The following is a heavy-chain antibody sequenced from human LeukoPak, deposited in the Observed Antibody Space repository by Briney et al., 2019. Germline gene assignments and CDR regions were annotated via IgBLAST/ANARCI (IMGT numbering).Heavy chain of an antibody. CDR2: IKQDGSGK. Sequence: GGSLRLSCAASGFTFSSHWMSWVRQAPGKGLEWVANIKQDGSGKYYVDSLKGRFTISRDNAKSSLYLQMNSLRAEDTAVYYCASIVCVNGGCYRGDWYLDLWGRGTLVTVSS. CDR3: ASIVCVNGGCYRGDWYLDL. D-gene: IGHD2-8*01. J-gene: IGHJ2*01. CDR1: GFTFSSHW. V-gene: IGHV3-7*03.